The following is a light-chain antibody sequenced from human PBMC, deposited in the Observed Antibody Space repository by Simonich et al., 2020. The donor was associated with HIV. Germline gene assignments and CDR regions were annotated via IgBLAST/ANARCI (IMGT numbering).Light chain of an antibody. CDR2: WAS. CDR3: QQYYSTPLT. V-gene: IGKV4-1*01. J-gene: IGKJ2*01. CDR1: QSVLYSSNNKNY. Sequence: DIVIMQSPDSLAVSLGERATINCKSSQSVLYSSNNKNYLAWYQQKPGQPPKLLIYWASTRESGVPDRFSGSGSGTDFTLTISSLQSEDVAMYYCQQYYSTPLTFGQGTKLEIK.